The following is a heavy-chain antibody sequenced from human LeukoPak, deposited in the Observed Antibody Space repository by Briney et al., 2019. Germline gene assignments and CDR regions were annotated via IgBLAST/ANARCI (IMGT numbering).Heavy chain of an antibody. Sequence: ASVKVSCKASGYTFTGYYMHWVRQAPGQGLEWMGWINPNSGGTNYAQKFQGRVTMTRDTSISTVYMELSRLRSDDTAVFYCARDLAATIIYYYMDVWGKGTTVTVSS. D-gene: IGHD2-15*01. CDR3: ARDLAATIIYYYMDV. J-gene: IGHJ6*03. CDR2: INPNSGGT. CDR1: GYTFTGYY. V-gene: IGHV1-2*02.